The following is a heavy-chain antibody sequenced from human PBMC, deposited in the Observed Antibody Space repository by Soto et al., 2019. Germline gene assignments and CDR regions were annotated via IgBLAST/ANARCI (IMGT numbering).Heavy chain of an antibody. Sequence: PSETLSLTCTVSGGSISSYYWSWIRQPPGKGLEWIGYIYYSGSTNYNPSLKSRVTISVDTSKNQFSLKLSSVTAADAAVYYCAAFSGGYSYGRRAFDIWGQGTMVTVSS. CDR2: IYYSGST. V-gene: IGHV4-59*01. D-gene: IGHD5-18*01. CDR3: AAFSGGYSYGRRAFDI. CDR1: GGSISSYY. J-gene: IGHJ3*02.